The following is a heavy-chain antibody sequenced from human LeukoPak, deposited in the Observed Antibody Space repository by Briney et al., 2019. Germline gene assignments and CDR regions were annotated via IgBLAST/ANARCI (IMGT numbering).Heavy chain of an antibody. V-gene: IGHV4-39*01. CDR3: ASPEGYDSSGYFIGMYY. CDR2: IYYSGST. CDR1: GDSINSSISY. J-gene: IGHJ4*02. Sequence: PSETLSLTCTVSGDSINSSISYWGWIRQPPGKGLEWIGSIYYSGSTYYNPSLKSRVTISVDTSKNQFSLKLSSVTAADTAVYYCASPEGYDSSGYFIGMYYWGQGTLVTVSS. D-gene: IGHD3-22*01.